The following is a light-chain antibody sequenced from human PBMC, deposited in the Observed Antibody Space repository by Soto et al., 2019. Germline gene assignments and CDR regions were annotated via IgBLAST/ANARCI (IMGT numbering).Light chain of an antibody. CDR2: KAS. J-gene: IGKJ3*01. V-gene: IGKV1-5*03. CDR1: QSISSW. Sequence: DIQMTQSPSTLSASVGDRVTITCRASQSISSWLAWYQEKLGKAPKLLIYKASSLESGVPSRFSGSGSGTEFTLTISSLQPDDLENYYCQQYNSYSLITFGPGTKVDIK. CDR3: QQYNSYSLIT.